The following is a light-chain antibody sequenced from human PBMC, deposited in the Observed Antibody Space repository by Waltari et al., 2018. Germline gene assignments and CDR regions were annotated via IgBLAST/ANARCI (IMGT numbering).Light chain of an antibody. Sequence: QSVLTQPPSVSGAPGQWVTISCTGSGSNIGAGYDVHWYQQPPRAAPKLLIYGSSSRPLGVPDRFFGSTSGTSASLVIIGLQAEDEGDYYCQSYDTSLSVVFGGGTKLTVL. V-gene: IGLV1-40*01. CDR2: GSS. CDR1: GSNIGAGYD. J-gene: IGLJ3*02. CDR3: QSYDTSLSVV.